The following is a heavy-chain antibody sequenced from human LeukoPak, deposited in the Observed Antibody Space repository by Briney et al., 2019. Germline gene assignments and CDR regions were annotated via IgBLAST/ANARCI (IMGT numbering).Heavy chain of an antibody. Sequence: GGTLRLSCAASGFTFSSFWMHWVRQAPGKGLVWVSHVHKDGISTSYTDSVKGRFTISRDNAKNTVDLQMNSLRAEDTGVYYCARGGSGCFDIWGQGTMVTVSS. CDR2: VHKDGIST. J-gene: IGHJ3*02. D-gene: IGHD1-26*01. V-gene: IGHV3-74*01. CDR1: GFTFSSFW. CDR3: ARGGSGCFDI.